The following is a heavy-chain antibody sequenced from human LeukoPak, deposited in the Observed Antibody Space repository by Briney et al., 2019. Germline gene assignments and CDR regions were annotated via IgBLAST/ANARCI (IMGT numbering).Heavy chain of an antibody. CDR1: GYSISSGYY. CDR2: IYHSGST. D-gene: IGHD5-18*01. Sequence: SETLSLTCTVSGYSISSGYYWGWIRQPPGKGLEWIGSIYHSGSTYYNPSLKSRVTISVDTSKNQFSLKLSSVTAADTAVYYCAFGDTAMGMGYYYYMDVWGKGTTVTVSS. CDR3: AFGDTAMGMGYYYYMDV. V-gene: IGHV4-38-2*02. J-gene: IGHJ6*03.